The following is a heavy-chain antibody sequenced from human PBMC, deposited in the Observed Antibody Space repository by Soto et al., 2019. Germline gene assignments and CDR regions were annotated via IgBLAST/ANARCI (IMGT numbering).Heavy chain of an antibody. CDR1: GFTFSSYA. V-gene: IGHV3-30-3*01. CDR3: ARERTFTMVRGFDY. D-gene: IGHD3-10*01. Sequence: QVQLVESGGGVVQPGRSLRLSCAASGFTFSSYAMHWVRQAPGKGLEWVAVISYDGSNKYYADSVKGRFTISRDNSKNTLYLQMNSLRAEDTAVYYCARERTFTMVRGFDYWGQGTLDTVSS. CDR2: ISYDGSNK. J-gene: IGHJ4*02.